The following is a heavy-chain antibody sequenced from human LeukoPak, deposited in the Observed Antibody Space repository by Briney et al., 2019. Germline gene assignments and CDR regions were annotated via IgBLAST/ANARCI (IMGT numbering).Heavy chain of an antibody. V-gene: IGHV4-31*03. J-gene: IGHJ3*02. CDR3: ARDPWRELQHDAFDI. Sequence: SETLSLTCTVSGGSISSGGYYWSWIRQHPGKGLEWIGYIYYSGSTYYNPSLKSRVTISVDTSKNQFSLKLSSVTAADTAVYYCARDPWRELQHDAFDIWGQGTMVTVPS. CDR1: GGSISSGGYY. CDR2: IYYSGST. D-gene: IGHD1-26*01.